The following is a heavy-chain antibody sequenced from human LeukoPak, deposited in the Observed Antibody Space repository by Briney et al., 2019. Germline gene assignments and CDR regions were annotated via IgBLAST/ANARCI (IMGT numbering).Heavy chain of an antibody. CDR3: ARAANYARDY. CDR2: IKQDGSEK. Sequence: GGSQRLSCAASGFSFTNYWMSWVRQAPGKGLEWVANIKQDGSEKYYVDSVKGRFTISRDNAKNSLYLQMNSLRAEDTAVYYCARAANYARDYWGQGTLVTVSS. D-gene: IGHD4/OR15-4a*01. V-gene: IGHV3-7*03. CDR1: GFSFTNYW. J-gene: IGHJ4*02.